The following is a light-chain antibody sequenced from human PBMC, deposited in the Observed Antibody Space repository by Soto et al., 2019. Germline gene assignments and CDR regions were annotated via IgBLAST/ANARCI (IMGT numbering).Light chain of an antibody. V-gene: IGKV3-20*01. CDR1: HSIDSSC. Sequence: EIVLTQSPGTLSLSPGERATLSCRASHSIDSSCLAWYQRKPGQAPRLLIYGASNRATGIPDRFSGSGSGTDFTLTISRLEPEDFAVYYCQQFGSSLPFTFGQGTNLEIK. J-gene: IGKJ2*01. CDR2: GAS. CDR3: QQFGSSLPFT.